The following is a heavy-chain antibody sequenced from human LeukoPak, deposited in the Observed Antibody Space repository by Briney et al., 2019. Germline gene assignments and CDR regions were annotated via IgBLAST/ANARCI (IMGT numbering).Heavy chain of an antibody. CDR2: ISGSGGST. V-gene: IGHV3-23*01. J-gene: IGHJ4*02. D-gene: IGHD1-20*01. Sequence: PGGSLRLSCAASGFTFSSYAMSLVRQAPGKGLEWVSAISGSGGSTYYADSVKGRFTISRDNSKNTLYLQTNSLRAEDTAVYYCAKDTYNWNQFDYWGQGTLVTVSS. CDR3: AKDTYNWNQFDY. CDR1: GFTFSSYA.